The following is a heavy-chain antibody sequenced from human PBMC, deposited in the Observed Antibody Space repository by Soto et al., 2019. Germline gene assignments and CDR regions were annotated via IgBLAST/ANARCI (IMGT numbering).Heavy chain of an antibody. Sequence: GGSLRLSCAASGFNFSNHGMHWVRQAPGKGLEWVAVISNAGNNKYYADSVKGRFSISRDNSTNMVYLQMISLRAEDTAVYHCAKGYCSSSSCEKLNPFRVKYYYNGMDVWGQGTTVTVSS. J-gene: IGHJ6*02. CDR3: AKGYCSSSSCEKLNPFRVKYYYNGMDV. V-gene: IGHV3-30*18. CDR1: GFNFSNHG. D-gene: IGHD2-2*01. CDR2: ISNAGNNK.